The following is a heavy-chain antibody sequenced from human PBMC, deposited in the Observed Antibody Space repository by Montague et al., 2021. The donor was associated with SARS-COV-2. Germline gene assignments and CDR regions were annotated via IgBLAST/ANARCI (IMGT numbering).Heavy chain of an antibody. D-gene: IGHD3-10*01. Sequence: SETLSLTCTVSGGSISSSSYHWGWIRQPPGKGLEWIGSIYYSGSTYYNPSLKSRVTISVDTSKNQFSLKLSSVTAADTAVYYCARPLNLYYVGSGSCSSWFDPWGQGTLVTVSS. V-gene: IGHV4-39*01. CDR1: GGSISSSSYH. CDR3: ARPLNLYYVGSGSCSSWFDP. CDR2: IYYSGST. J-gene: IGHJ5*02.